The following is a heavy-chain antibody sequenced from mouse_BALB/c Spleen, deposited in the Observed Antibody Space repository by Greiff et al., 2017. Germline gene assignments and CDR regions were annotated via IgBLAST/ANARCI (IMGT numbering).Heavy chain of an antibody. CDR3: ARGDGNYGSFAY. CDR1: GYTFTDYW. J-gene: IGHJ3*01. Sequence: QVQLQQPGAELVMPGASVKMSCKASGYTFTDYWMHWVKQRPGQGLEWIGAIDTSDSYTSYNQKFKGKATLTVDESSSTAYMQLSSLTSEDSAVYYCARGDGNYGSFAYWGQGTLVTVSA. CDR2: IDTSDSYT. D-gene: IGHD2-1*01. V-gene: IGHV1-69*01.